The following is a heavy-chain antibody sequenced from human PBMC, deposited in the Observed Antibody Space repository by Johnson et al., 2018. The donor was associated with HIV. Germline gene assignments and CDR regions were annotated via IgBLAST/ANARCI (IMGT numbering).Heavy chain of an antibody. Sequence: VQVVESGGGLVQPGRSLRLSCAASGFTFDDYAMHWVRQAPGKGLEWVSGISWNSGSIGYADSVKGRFTISRDNAKNSLYLQMNSLRAEDTAVYYCAKGGWGGENSDHYAFDIWGQGTMVIVSS. V-gene: IGHV3-9*01. J-gene: IGHJ3*02. D-gene: IGHD3-16*01. CDR1: GFTFDDYA. CDR2: ISWNSGSI. CDR3: AKGGWGGENSDHYAFDI.